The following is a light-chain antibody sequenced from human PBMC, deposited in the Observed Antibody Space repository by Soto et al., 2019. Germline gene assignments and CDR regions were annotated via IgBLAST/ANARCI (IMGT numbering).Light chain of an antibody. CDR1: SSDVGGYNF. J-gene: IGLJ3*02. V-gene: IGLV2-14*03. CDR3: CSHSASIHWV. Sequence: QAVVTQPASVSGSPGQSITISCTGTSSDVGGYNFVSWYQQHPGNAPKLIIHEVLNRPSGVSSRFSGSKSGNTASLTISVLQAEDDAVYYCCSHSASIHWVFGGGTKLTVL. CDR2: EVL.